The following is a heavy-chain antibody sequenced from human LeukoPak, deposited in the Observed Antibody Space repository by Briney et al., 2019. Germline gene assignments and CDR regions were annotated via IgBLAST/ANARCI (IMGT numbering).Heavy chain of an antibody. CDR3: ARDRDSSGYLY. D-gene: IGHD3-22*01. CDR2: IYYSGST. CDR1: GGSISSGGYY. V-gene: IGHV4-31*03. J-gene: IGHJ4*02. Sequence: PSETLSLTCTVSGGSISSGGYYWSWIRQHRGKGLEWIGYIYYSGSTYYNPSLKSRATISVDTSKNQFSLKLSSVTAADTAVYYCARDRDSSGYLYWGQGTLVTVSS.